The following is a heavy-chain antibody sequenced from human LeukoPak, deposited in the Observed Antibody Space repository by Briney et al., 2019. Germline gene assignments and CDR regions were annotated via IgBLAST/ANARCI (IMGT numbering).Heavy chain of an antibody. Sequence: GGSLRLSCAAPGFTFSSYSMNWVRQAPGKGLEWVSSISSTTSYIYYADSVKGRFTISRDNAKNSLYLQMNSLRAEDTAVYYCARYSPSENYSNYWGQGTLVTVSS. D-gene: IGHD1-7*01. V-gene: IGHV3-21*01. J-gene: IGHJ4*02. CDR1: GFTFSSYS. CDR3: ARYSPSENYSNY. CDR2: ISSTTSYI.